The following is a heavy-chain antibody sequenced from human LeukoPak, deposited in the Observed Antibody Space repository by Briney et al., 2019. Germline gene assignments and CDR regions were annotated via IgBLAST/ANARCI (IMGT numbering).Heavy chain of an antibody. CDR2: ISSSGSNI. CDR3: ARVVGAAMGYFDY. V-gene: IGHV3-48*03. J-gene: IGHJ4*02. Sequence: GGSLRLSCAASGFTFRTFEMNWVRQDPGKGLEGVSYISSSGSNIYYADSVNGRFTISRDNSKNTLYLQMDSLRAEDTAVYYCARVVGAAMGYFDYWGQGTLVSVSS. CDR1: GFTFRTFE. D-gene: IGHD1-26*01.